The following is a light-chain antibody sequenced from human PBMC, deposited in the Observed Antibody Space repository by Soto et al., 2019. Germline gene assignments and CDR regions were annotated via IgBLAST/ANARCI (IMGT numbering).Light chain of an antibody. CDR2: RDN. Sequence: QSALTQPPSASGTPGQRVTITCSGGSSNIGSNTVNWYRQLTGTAPKVLIQRDNQRPSGVPDRVSCSKSGTSASLAISGLQSEDEADYHCAAWDYSLNGWVFGGGTKLTVL. V-gene: IGLV1-44*01. J-gene: IGLJ3*02. CDR1: SSNIGSNT. CDR3: AAWDYSLNGWV.